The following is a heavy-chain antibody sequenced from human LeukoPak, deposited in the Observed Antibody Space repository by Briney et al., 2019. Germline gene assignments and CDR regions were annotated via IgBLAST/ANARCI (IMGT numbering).Heavy chain of an antibody. V-gene: IGHV1-69*13. Sequence: SVKVSCKASGGTFSSYAISWVRQAPRQGLEWMGGIIPIFGTANYAQKFQGRVTITADESTSTAYMELSSLRFEDTAVYYCAREGVGATKRGAFDYWGQGTLVTVSS. CDR2: IIPIFGTA. CDR3: AREGVGATKRGAFDY. D-gene: IGHD1-26*01. J-gene: IGHJ4*02. CDR1: GGTFSSYA.